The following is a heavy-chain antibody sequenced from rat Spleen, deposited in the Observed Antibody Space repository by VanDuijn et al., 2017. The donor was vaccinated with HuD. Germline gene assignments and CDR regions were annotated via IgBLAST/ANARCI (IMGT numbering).Heavy chain of an antibody. CDR1: GFTFSNYG. D-gene: IGHD1-5*01. Sequence: EVQLVESGGGLVQPGRSMKLSCAASGFTFSNYGMAWVRQAPTKGLEWVATISYDGSSTYYLDSVKGRFTISRDNAKITLYLQMDSMRSEETASYYCTTERYPPFAYWGQGTLVTVSS. CDR2: ISYDGSST. CDR3: TTERYPPFAY. V-gene: IGHV5-29*01. J-gene: IGHJ3*01.